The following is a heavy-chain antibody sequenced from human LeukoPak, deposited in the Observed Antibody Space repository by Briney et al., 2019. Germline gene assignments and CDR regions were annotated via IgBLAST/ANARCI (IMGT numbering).Heavy chain of an antibody. CDR3: ARGMRQIDDAFDL. CDR2: ISSTSTYI. CDR1: GFTFIIYT. V-gene: IGHV3-21*06. Sequence: GGSLSLSCEASGFTFIIYTMNWVRKAPGKGLEWVSSISSTSTYIHDADSVKGRFTIYRDNAKNSLYLQMNSLRAEDTAMYYCARGMRQIDDAFDLWGQGTMVTVSS. J-gene: IGHJ3*01. D-gene: IGHD6-25*01.